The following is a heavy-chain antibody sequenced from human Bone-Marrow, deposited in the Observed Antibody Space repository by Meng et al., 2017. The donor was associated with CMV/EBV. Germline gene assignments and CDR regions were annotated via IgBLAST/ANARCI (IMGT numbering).Heavy chain of an antibody. CDR1: GYTFTSYD. J-gene: IGHJ4*02. CDR3: ARVTIFGVARGGHFDY. Sequence: GYTFTSYDMHWVRQAPGQGLEWMGIINPSGGSTSYAQKFQGRVTMTRDTSTSTVYMELSSLRSEDTAVYYCARVTIFGVARGGHFDYWGQGTLVTVSS. D-gene: IGHD3-3*01. CDR2: INPSGGST. V-gene: IGHV1-46*01.